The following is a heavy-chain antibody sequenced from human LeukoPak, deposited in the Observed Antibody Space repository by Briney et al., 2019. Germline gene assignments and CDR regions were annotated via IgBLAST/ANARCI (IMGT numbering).Heavy chain of an antibody. CDR3: ARQEDYFDY. D-gene: IGHD2-15*01. CDR2: INHSGTT. J-gene: IGHJ4*02. Sequence: SETLSLTCAVYGGSFSGYYWSWIRQPPGKGLEWIGEINHSGTTNYNPSLKNRVTVSVDTSKNQFTLKLSSVTAADTAVYYCARQEDYFDYWGQGTLVTVSS. CDR1: GGSFSGYY. V-gene: IGHV4-34*01.